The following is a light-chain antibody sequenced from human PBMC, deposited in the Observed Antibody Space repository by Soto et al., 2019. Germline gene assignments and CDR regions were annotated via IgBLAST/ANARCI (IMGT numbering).Light chain of an antibody. J-gene: IGLJ2*01. Sequence: QSVLTQPPSASGTPGQRVTISCSGSSSNIGSNSVNWYQQFPGTAPKLLIYSNNQRPSGGPDRFSGSKSGTSASLAISGLQSEDEADYYCAAWDDSLNVVIFGGGTKLTVL. V-gene: IGLV1-44*01. CDR2: SNN. CDR3: AAWDDSLNVVI. CDR1: SSNIGSNS.